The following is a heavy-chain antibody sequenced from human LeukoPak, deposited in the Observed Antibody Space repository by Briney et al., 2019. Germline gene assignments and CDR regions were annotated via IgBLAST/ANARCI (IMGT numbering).Heavy chain of an antibody. CDR1: GFTFSSYG. CDR2: ISYDGNSK. V-gene: IGHV3-30*18. J-gene: IGHJ4*02. Sequence: ARSMRLSCAASGFTFSSYGMHWVRQAPGKGLEWVAVISYDGNSKYYVDSVKGRFTIYRAHSKNTLYLQMNSLRAEDTAVYYCAKGYCSSTSCYPEAPSDYWGQGTLVTVSS. CDR3: AKGYCSSTSCYPEAPSDY. D-gene: IGHD2-2*01.